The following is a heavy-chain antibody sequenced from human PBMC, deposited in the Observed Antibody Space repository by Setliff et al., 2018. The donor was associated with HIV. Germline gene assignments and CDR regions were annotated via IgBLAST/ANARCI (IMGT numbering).Heavy chain of an antibody. CDR1: GGTFSSYA. V-gene: IGHV1-69*13. Sequence: SVKVSCKASGGTFSSYAISWVRQAPGQGLEWMGGIIPIFGTANYAQKFQGRVTIAADESTSTAYMELSSLRSEDTAVYYCAREPGNSGYMEAYYFDYWGQGTLVTVSS. CDR2: IIPIFGTA. J-gene: IGHJ4*02. D-gene: IGHD5-12*01. CDR3: AREPGNSGYMEAYYFDY.